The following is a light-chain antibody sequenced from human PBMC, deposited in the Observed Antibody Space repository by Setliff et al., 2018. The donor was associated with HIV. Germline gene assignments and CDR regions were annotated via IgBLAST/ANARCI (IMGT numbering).Light chain of an antibody. CDR3: CSYAGSYKV. V-gene: IGLV2-11*01. CDR1: SSDVGGYNY. J-gene: IGLJ1*01. CDR2: DVS. Sequence: QFALTQPRSVSGSPGQSVTISCTGTSSDVGGYNYVSWYQQHPGKAPKLMIYDVSKRPSGVPDRFSGSKSGYTASLTISGLQAEDEADYYCCSYAGSYKVFGTGTRSP.